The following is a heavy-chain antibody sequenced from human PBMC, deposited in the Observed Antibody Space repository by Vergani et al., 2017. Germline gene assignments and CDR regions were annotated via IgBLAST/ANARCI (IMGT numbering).Heavy chain of an antibody. J-gene: IGHJ4*01. D-gene: IGHD4-11*01. CDR3: ARDLNYATVTTADY. Sequence: EVQLVESGGGLVKPGGSLRLSCAASGFTFSSYSMNWVRQAAGKGLEWVSSISSSSSYIYYADSVKGRFTISRDNAKNSLYLQMNSLRAEDTAVYYCARDLNYATVTTADYGGHGTLVTFSS. V-gene: IGHV3-21*01. CDR1: GFTFSSYS. CDR2: ISSSSSYI.